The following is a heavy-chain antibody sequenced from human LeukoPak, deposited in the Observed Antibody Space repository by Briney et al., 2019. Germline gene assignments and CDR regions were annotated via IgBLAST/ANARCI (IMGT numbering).Heavy chain of an antibody. V-gene: IGHV4-30-4*01. CDR3: ARRGITMVRGPFNWFDP. CDR2: IYYSGSS. J-gene: IGHJ5*02. CDR1: GGSISRGDYY. D-gene: IGHD3-10*01. Sequence: SETLSLTRSVSGGSISRGDYYWSWIRQPPGKGLEWIGYIYYSGSSYYNPSLKSRVTISVDTSKNQFSLKLSSVTAADTAVYYCARRGITMVRGPFNWFDPWGQGTLVTVSS.